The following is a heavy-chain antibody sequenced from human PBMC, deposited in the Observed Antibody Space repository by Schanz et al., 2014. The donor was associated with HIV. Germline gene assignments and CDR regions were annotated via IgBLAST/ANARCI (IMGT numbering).Heavy chain of an antibody. CDR3: AKDRNQYDSRYIGKGNYYYYYGMDV. CDR1: GFTFSNYG. Sequence: VQLLESGGGLEQPGGSLRLSCAASGFTFSNYGMHWVRQAPGKGLEWVAVISYDGSNKKYADSVKGRFTISRDNSKNTLYLQMKSLRPEDTAVYYCAKDRNQYDSRYIGKGNYYYYYGMDVWGQGTTVTVSS. D-gene: IGHD3-22*01. V-gene: IGHV3-30*18. CDR2: ISYDGSNK. J-gene: IGHJ6*02.